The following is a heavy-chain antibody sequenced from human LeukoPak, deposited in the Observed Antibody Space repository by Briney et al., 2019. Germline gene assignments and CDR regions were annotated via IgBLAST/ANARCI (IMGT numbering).Heavy chain of an antibody. V-gene: IGHV3-30*04. CDR1: GFTFSSYA. J-gene: IGHJ2*01. Sequence: GGSLRLSCAASGFTFSSYAMHWVRKAPGKGLEWVAVISYDGSNKYYADSVKGRFTISRDNSKNTLYLQMNSLRAEDTAVYYCARNGVRDCSSTSCYTWRGYFDLWGRGTLVTVSS. D-gene: IGHD2-2*02. CDR3: ARNGVRDCSSTSCYTWRGYFDL. CDR2: ISYDGSNK.